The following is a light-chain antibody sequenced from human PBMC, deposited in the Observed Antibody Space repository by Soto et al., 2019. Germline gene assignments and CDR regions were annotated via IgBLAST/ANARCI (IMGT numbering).Light chain of an antibody. V-gene: IGLV2-8*01. Sequence: QSPLTKPPSASLSPGQSVTISCTGTSSDVGAYDYVSWYQQHPGKAPKLMIYEINKRPSGVPDRFSGSKSGNTASLTVSGLQAEDEADYYCSSFAGSNNFPYVFGTGTKVTVL. J-gene: IGLJ1*01. CDR2: EIN. CDR3: SSFAGSNNFPYV. CDR1: SSDVGAYDY.